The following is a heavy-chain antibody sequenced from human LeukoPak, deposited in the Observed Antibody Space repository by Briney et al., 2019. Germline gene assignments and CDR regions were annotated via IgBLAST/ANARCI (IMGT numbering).Heavy chain of an antibody. CDR3: ARDRGAFDI. Sequence: SETLSLTCAVYGGSFSGYYWSWIRQPPGKGLEWIGYIYYSGSTNYNPSLKSRVTISVDTSKNQFSLKLSSVTAADTAVYYCARDRGAFDIWGQGTMVTVSS. CDR2: IYYSGST. CDR1: GGSFSGYY. V-gene: IGHV4-59*01. J-gene: IGHJ3*02.